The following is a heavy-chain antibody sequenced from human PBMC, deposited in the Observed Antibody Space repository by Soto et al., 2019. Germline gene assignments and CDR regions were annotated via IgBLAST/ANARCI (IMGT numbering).Heavy chain of an antibody. CDR2: ISYDGSNK. D-gene: IGHD2-15*01. CDR1: GFTFSSYA. V-gene: IGHV3-30-3*01. J-gene: IGHJ6*02. CDR3: ARDTGVVAADYGMDV. Sequence: QVQLVESGGGVVQPGRSLRLSCAASGFTFSSYAMHWVRQAPGKGLEWVAVISYDGSNKYYADSVKGRFTISRDNSKNTLYLQMNSLRAEYTAVYYCARDTGVVAADYGMDVWGQGTTVTVSS.